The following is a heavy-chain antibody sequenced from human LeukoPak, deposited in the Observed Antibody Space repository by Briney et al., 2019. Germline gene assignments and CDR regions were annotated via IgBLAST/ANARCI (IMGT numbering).Heavy chain of an antibody. CDR2: INHSGST. J-gene: IGHJ5*02. CDR1: GGSFSGYY. Sequence: PSETLSLTCAVYGGSFSGYYWSWIRQPPGKGLEWIGEINHSGSTNYNPSLKSRVTISVDTSKNQFSLKLSSVTAADTAVYYCARRGLIAAAVDHWGQGTLVTVSS. CDR3: ARRGLIAAAVDH. V-gene: IGHV4-34*01. D-gene: IGHD6-13*01.